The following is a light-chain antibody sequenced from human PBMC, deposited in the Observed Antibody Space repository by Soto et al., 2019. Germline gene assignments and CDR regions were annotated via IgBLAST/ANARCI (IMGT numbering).Light chain of an antibody. CDR2: DAS. V-gene: IGKV3-11*01. CDR1: QSVTNY. CDR3: QQRLNWPPG. J-gene: IGKJ1*01. Sequence: EIFLKQSPDTLSLTPGERATLTCRASQSVTNYIAWYQQRPGQAPRLLIYDASNRATGVPARFSGSRSGTDFTLTISDLEPADFGLYYCQQRLNWPPGFGQGTKVDIK.